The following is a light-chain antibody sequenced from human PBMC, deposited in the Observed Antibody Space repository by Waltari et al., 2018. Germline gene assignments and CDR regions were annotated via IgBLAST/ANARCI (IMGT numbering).Light chain of an antibody. J-gene: IGLJ2*01. CDR1: YSNIGNNI. Sequence: QSVLTQPPSASGTPGQRVTISCSGTYSNIGNNIVNWYQQLPGKAPKLLIYRNDRRPAGVPVRFSGSKSGSSAALDIDGLHSEDEADDYCASWDDSLNGHWVFGGGTKVTVL. CDR2: RND. CDR3: ASWDDSLNGHWV. V-gene: IGLV1-44*01.